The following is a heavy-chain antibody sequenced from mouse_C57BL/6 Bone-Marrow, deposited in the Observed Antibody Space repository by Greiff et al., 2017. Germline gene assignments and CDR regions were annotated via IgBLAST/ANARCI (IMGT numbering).Heavy chain of an antibody. J-gene: IGHJ2*01. D-gene: IGHD2-4*01. CDR3: ARHYDYDGYYFDY. Sequence: VQLQQSGPELVKPGASVKLSCKASGYTFTSYDINWVKQRPGQGLEWIGWIYPRDGSTKYNEKFKGKATLTVDTSSSTAYMELHSLASEESAVYFCARHYDYDGYYFDYWGQGTTLTVSS. V-gene: IGHV1-85*01. CDR2: IYPRDGST. CDR1: GYTFTSYD.